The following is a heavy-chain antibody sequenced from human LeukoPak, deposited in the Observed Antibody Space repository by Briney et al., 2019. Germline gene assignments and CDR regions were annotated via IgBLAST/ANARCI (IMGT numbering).Heavy chain of an antibody. J-gene: IGHJ4*02. CDR2: IQSKTDGGTT. V-gene: IGHV3-15*01. CDR3: ATLTVRGVINI. CDR1: GFTFSNTW. D-gene: IGHD3-10*01. Sequence: GGSLRLSCAASGFTFSNTWMNWVRQAPGKGLEWVGRIQSKTDGGTTEYAAPAKGRFTISRDDSKTTLYLQMNSLKTEDTAVYYCATLTVRGVINIWGQGTLVTVSS.